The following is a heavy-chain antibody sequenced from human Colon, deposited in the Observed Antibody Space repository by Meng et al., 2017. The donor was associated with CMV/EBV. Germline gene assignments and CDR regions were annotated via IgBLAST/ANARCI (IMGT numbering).Heavy chain of an antibody. V-gene: IGHV3-73*01. D-gene: IGHD3-22*01. J-gene: IGHJ4*02. CDR2: IKTKFNSYET. CDR3: TRPQYYYDSSYSDS. CDR1: GFPFSGSP. Sequence: GGSLRLSCAAPGFPFSGSPMHWVRQASGQGLGWVGRIKTKFNSYETAYVASVKGRFTNSRDDTKNTAYLQQNSLRTEDTAVYYCTRPQYYYDSSYSDSWGQGTLVTVSS.